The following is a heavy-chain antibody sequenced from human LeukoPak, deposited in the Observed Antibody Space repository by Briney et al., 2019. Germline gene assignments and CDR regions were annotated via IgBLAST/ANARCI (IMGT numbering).Heavy chain of an antibody. V-gene: IGHV3-11*04. J-gene: IGHJ4*02. CDR2: ISSSGSTI. Sequence: GGSLRLSCAASGFTFSDYYMSWLRQAPGKGLEWVSYISSSGSTIYYADSVKGRFTISRDNAKNSLYLQMNSLRAEDTAVYYCARGDYYGSGSYEGLFDYWGQGTLVTVSS. CDR3: ARGDYYGSGSYEGLFDY. CDR1: GFTFSDYY. D-gene: IGHD3-10*01.